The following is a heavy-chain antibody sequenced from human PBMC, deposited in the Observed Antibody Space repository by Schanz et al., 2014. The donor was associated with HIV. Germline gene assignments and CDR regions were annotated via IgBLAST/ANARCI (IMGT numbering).Heavy chain of an antibody. CDR1: GGSFRGYY. J-gene: IGHJ4*01. CDR3: ARGDFGGSSVDY. D-gene: IGHD4-17*01. CDR2: VRHIGGT. V-gene: IGHV4-34*01. Sequence: QVQLQQWGAGLLKPSETLSLTCAVYGGSFRGYYWTWIRQFPGLGLEWIGGVRHIGGTNYNPSLKRRVTMSMDLSKTQFSLTLTSVTAADTAVYFCARGDFGGSSVDYWGHGNMVTVSS.